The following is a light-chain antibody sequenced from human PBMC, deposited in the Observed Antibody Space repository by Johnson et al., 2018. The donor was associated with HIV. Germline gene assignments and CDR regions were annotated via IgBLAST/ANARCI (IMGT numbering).Light chain of an antibody. CDR2: DND. Sequence: QSLLTQPPSVSAAPGQTVTISCSGSYSNIGSNYVSWYQQLPGTAPKLLIYDNDKRPSGVPDRFSGSKSGPSATLGVTGLQTGDEADYFGGTWDTSLRTAFFGTGTKVTVL. CDR1: YSNIGSNY. V-gene: IGLV1-51*01. J-gene: IGLJ1*01. CDR3: GTWDTSLRTAF.